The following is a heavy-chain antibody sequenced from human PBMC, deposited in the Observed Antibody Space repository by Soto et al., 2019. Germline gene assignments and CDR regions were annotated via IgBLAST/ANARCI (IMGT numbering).Heavy chain of an antibody. CDR2: IYSGGST. CDR3: ARDSRRLGEEYYYYYYMDV. Sequence: GGSLRLSCAASGFTVSSNYMSWVRQAPGKGLEWVSVIYSGGSTNYADSVKGRFTISRDNSKNTLYLQMNSLRAEDTAVYYCARDSRRLGEEYYYYYYMDVWGKGTTVTVSS. CDR1: GFTVSSNY. D-gene: IGHD3-16*01. V-gene: IGHV3-66*01. J-gene: IGHJ6*03.